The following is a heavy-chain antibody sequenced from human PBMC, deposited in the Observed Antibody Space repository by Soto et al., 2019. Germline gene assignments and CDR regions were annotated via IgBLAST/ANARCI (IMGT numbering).Heavy chain of an antibody. J-gene: IGHJ5*02. Sequence: SVKVSCKASGGTFSSYAISWVRQAPGQGLEWMGGIIPIFGTANYAQKFQGRVTITADESTSTAYMELSSLRSEDTAVYYCARAWGTTHIAVAGTWFDPWGQGTLVTVSS. CDR3: ARAWGTTHIAVAGTWFDP. CDR1: GGTFSSYA. D-gene: IGHD6-19*01. V-gene: IGHV1-69*13. CDR2: IIPIFGTA.